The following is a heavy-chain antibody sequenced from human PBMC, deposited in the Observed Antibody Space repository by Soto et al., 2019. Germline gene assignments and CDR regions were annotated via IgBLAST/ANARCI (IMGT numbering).Heavy chain of an antibody. Sequence: SLRLSCAASGFTFSSYAMSWVRQAPGKGLEWVSAISGSGGSTYYADSVKGRFTIPRDNSKNTLYLQMNSLRAEDTAVYYCAKDFRPLRSLPGYCSGGSCYTLYYYYYGMDVWGQGTTVT. D-gene: IGHD2-15*01. CDR3: AKDFRPLRSLPGYCSGGSCYTLYYYYYGMDV. J-gene: IGHJ6*02. V-gene: IGHV3-23*01. CDR1: GFTFSSYA. CDR2: ISGSGGST.